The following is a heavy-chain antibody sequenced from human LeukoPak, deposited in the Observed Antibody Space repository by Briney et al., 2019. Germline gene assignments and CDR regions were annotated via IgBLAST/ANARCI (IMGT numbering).Heavy chain of an antibody. CDR1: GGSISSGGYY. J-gene: IGHJ3*02. V-gene: IGHV4-31*03. CDR3: ARDLPRRNDAFDI. CDR2: IYYSGST. Sequence: SQTLSLTCTVSGGSISSGGYYWSWIRQHPGKGLEWIGYIYYSGSTYYNPSLKSRVTISVDTSKNQFSLKLSSVTAADTAVYYCARDLPRRNDAFDIWGQGTMVTVSS. D-gene: IGHD5/OR15-5a*01.